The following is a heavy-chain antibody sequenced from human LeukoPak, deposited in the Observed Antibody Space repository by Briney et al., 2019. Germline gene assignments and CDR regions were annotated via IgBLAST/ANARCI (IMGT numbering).Heavy chain of an antibody. CDR1: GGTFSSYA. V-gene: IGHV1-69*13. CDR3: ARDGLSATVSSYNWFDP. D-gene: IGHD4-11*01. CDR2: IIPIFGTA. J-gene: IGHJ5*02. Sequence: SVKVSCKASGGTFSSYAISWVRQAPGQGLEWMGGIIPIFGTANYAQKFQGRVTITADESTSTAYMELSSLGSEDTAVYYCARDGLSATVSSYNWFDPWGQGTLVTVSS.